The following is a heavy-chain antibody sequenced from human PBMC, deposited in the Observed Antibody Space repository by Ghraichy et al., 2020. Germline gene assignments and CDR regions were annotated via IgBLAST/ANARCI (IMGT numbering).Heavy chain of an antibody. CDR2: INTSGTT. CDR3: ARVRVSATRGAFDI. J-gene: IGHJ3*02. V-gene: IGHV4-4*07. D-gene: IGHD1-26*01. Sequence: SQTLSLTCTVSGGSMGNFYWGWIRQPAGKGLEWTGRINTSGTTNYNPSLKSRVTMAVDTSKNQFSLRLSSVTAADTAVYYCARVRVSATRGAFDIWGQGTIVTVS. CDR1: GGSMGNFY.